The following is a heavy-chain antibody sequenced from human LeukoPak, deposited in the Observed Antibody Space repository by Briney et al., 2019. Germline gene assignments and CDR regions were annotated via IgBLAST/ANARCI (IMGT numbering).Heavy chain of an antibody. Sequence: GGSLRLSCAASGFTFDDHAMNWVRQAPGKGLEWVSTISWNSGSIGYADSVKGRFTISRDNAKNSLYLQMNSLRAEDTALYYCAKFSATGTFDYWGQGTLVTVSS. CDR1: GFTFDDHA. V-gene: IGHV3-9*01. J-gene: IGHJ4*02. D-gene: IGHD6-13*01. CDR3: AKFSATGTFDY. CDR2: ISWNSGSI.